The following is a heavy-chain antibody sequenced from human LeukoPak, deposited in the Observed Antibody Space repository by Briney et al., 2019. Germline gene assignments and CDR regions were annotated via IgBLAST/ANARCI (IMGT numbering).Heavy chain of an antibody. V-gene: IGHV4-31*03. Sequence: SETLSLTCTVSGGSISSGGYYWSWIRQHPGKGLEWIGYIYYSGSTYYNPSLKSRVTISVDTSKNQFSLKLSSVTAADTAVYYCARYCSSSFIWRRGFDYWGQGTLVTVSS. D-gene: IGHD2-2*01. CDR1: GGSISSGGYY. CDR3: ARYCSSSFIWRRGFDY. CDR2: IYYSGST. J-gene: IGHJ4*02.